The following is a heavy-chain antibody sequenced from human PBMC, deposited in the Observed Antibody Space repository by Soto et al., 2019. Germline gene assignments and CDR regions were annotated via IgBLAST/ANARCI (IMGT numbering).Heavy chain of an antibody. CDR3: ARHARVTYYDFWSGYSHWYFDL. CDR1: GGSISSYY. V-gene: IGHV4-59*08. D-gene: IGHD3-3*01. J-gene: IGHJ2*01. Sequence: QVQLQESGPGLVKPSETLSLTCTVSGGSISSYYWSWIRQPPGKGLEWIGYIYYSGSTNYNPSLKSRVTISVDTSKNQFYLKLSSVTAADTAVYYCARHARVTYYDFWSGYSHWYFDLWGRGTLVTVSS. CDR2: IYYSGST.